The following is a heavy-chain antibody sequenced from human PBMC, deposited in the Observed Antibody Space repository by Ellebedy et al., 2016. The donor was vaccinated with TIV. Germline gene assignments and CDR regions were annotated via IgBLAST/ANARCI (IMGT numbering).Heavy chain of an antibody. Sequence: GSLRLXXTVSGDSISSHYWSWIRQPPGKGLEWIGYISYSGSTNYNPSLKSRVFISVDTSKNQFSLKLSSVTAADTAVYYCATDWGRAAVLWGQGTLVTVSS. V-gene: IGHV4-59*11. CDR3: ATDWGRAAVL. CDR2: ISYSGST. CDR1: GDSISSHY. J-gene: IGHJ4*02. D-gene: IGHD3-16*01.